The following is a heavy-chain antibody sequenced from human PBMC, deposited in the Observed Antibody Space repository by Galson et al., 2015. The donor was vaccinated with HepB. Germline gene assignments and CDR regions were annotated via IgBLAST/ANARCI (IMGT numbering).Heavy chain of an antibody. CDR1: GDSVSSNSGT. CDR2: TYYRSKWYS. J-gene: IGHJ6*03. V-gene: IGHV6-1*01. CDR3: ARDPWGNNYVDV. D-gene: IGHD3-16*01. Sequence: CAISGDSVSSNSGTWHWIRQSPSSGLEWLGRTYYRSKWYSDYSLFVESRITINPDTSKNQFSLQLNSVTPEDTAVYYCARDPWGNNYVDVWGEGTTVTVSS.